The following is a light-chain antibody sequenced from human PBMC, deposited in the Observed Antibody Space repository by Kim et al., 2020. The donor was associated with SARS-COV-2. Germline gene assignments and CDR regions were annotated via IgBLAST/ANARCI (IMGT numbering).Light chain of an antibody. Sequence: SYELTQPPSVSVAPGKTASITCAGDNIESKSVHWYQQKPGQAPVLVISYDSDRPSGIPERLSGSNSDNTATLTISGVEAGDEADYYCQVWDSSSVHRVFGGGTQLTVL. CDR3: QVWDSSSVHRV. CDR1: NIESKS. CDR2: YDS. J-gene: IGLJ2*01. V-gene: IGLV3-21*04.